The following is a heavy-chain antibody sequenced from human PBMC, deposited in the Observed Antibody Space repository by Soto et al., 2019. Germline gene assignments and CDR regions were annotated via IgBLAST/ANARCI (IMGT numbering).Heavy chain of an antibody. Sequence: GGSLRLSCPATGFTFSTCAMNWVRQAPGKGLEWVSTISGSGSTTYYADAVKGRFTISRDNFKNTLYLQMNSLRVEDTAVYYCAKDRSRSYGSGYPLWYFDSWGQGTLVTVST. CDR2: ISGSGSTT. CDR3: AKDRSRSYGSGYPLWYFDS. D-gene: IGHD3-22*01. CDR1: GFTFSTCA. V-gene: IGHV3-23*01. J-gene: IGHJ4*02.